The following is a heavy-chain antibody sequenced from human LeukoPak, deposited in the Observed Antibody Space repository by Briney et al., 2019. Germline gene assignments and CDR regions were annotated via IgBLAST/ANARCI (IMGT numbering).Heavy chain of an antibody. CDR2: VHLDGRT. CDR3: ARRVGFDYGMDV. D-gene: IGHD3-10*01. CDR1: GGSVTSTNW. V-gene: IGHV4-4*02. J-gene: IGHJ6*02. Sequence: SETLSLTCDVSGGSVTSTNWWTWVRQPPGKGLEWIGEVHLDGRTNYNPSLKSRVTIIVDTSKNQFSLKLTSVTATDTAVYYCARRVGFDYGMDVWGQGTTVSVSS.